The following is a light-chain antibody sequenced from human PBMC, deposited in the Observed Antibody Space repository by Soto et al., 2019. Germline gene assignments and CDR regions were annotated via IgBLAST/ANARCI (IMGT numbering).Light chain of an antibody. Sequence: QSALTQPASVSGSPGQSITISCTGTFNDVGAYHYVSWYQHHPGKAPKLIIYEVSKRPSGVSNRFSGSKSCNTASLTISGLQAEDEGDYYCLSYTSSTTYVVFGGGTKLTVL. CDR2: EVS. CDR3: LSYTSSTTYVV. CDR1: FNDVGAYHY. V-gene: IGLV2-14*01. J-gene: IGLJ2*01.